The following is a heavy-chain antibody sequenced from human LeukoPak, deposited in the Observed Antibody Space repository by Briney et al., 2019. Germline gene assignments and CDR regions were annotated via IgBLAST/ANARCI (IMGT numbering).Heavy chain of an antibody. CDR2: INPSGGST. Sequence: GASVKVSCKASGYTFTSYYMHWVRQAPGQGLEWIGLINPSGGSTSYAQKFQGRVTMTRDTSTSTVYMELSSLRSEDTAVYYCARAGLQVPQLERPTFYYYYGMDVWGQGTTVTVSS. D-gene: IGHD1-1*01. CDR3: ARAGLQVPQLERPTFYYYYGMDV. J-gene: IGHJ6*02. CDR1: GYTFTSYY. V-gene: IGHV1-46*01.